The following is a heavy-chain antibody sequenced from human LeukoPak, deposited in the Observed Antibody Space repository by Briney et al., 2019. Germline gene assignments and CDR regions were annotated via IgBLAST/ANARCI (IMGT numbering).Heavy chain of an antibody. CDR1: GGSFSGYY. CDR3: ARGRGEGRGISMVRGVRAPSYNWFDP. Sequence: SETLSLTCAVYGGSFSGYYWSWIRQPPGKGLEWIGSIYHSGSTYYNPSLKSRVTISVDTSKNQFSLKLSSVTAADTAVYYCARGRGEGRGISMVRGVRAPSYNWFDPWGHGTLVTVSS. D-gene: IGHD3-10*01. V-gene: IGHV4-34*01. J-gene: IGHJ5*02. CDR2: IYHSGST.